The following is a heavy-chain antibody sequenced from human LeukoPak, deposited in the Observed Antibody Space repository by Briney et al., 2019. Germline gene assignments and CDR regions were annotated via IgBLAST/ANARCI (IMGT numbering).Heavy chain of an antibody. V-gene: IGHV4-38-2*02. J-gene: IGHJ4*02. CDR1: GYSISSGYF. D-gene: IGHD2-15*01. CDR3: ARKAFCSGGSCYSLN. CDR2: LSHSGST. Sequence: PSETLSLTCTVSGYSISSGYFWGWIRQPPGEGLEWIGSLSHSGSTYYNPSLKSRVTISVDTSKNQLSLNLRSVTAADTAVYYCARKAFCSGGSCYSLNWGQGTLVTVSS.